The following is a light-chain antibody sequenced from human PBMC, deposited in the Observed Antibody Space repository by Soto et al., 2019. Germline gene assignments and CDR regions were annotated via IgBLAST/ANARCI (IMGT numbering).Light chain of an antibody. CDR1: QGISNY. V-gene: IGKV1-27*01. CDR2: AAS. J-gene: IGKJ4*01. Sequence: DIQMTQSPSSLSASVGDRVTITCRASQGISNYLAWYQQKPGKVPTLMIHAASTLHSGVPSRFSASRSGTDFTLTISSLQPEDGATYYCQKYKRAALTGGGGTKVDIK. CDR3: QKYKRAALT.